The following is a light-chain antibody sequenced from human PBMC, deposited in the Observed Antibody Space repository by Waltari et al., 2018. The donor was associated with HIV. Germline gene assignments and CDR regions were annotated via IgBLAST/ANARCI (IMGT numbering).Light chain of an antibody. V-gene: IGLV1-47*01. CDR3: AAWDDILSGWV. CDR1: SANVGNT. CDR2: RDN. Sequence: QSVLTQPPSASGTPGQRVTIPCSGSSANVGNTVYWYHQLPGTAPKVLIYRDNQRPSGVPDRFSGSRSGTSASLDVSGLRSEDEANYFCAAWDDILSGWVFGGGTKLTVL. J-gene: IGLJ3*02.